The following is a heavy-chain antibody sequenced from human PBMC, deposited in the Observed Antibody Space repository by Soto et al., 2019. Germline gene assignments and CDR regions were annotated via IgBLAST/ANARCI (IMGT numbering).Heavy chain of an antibody. CDR2: ISGSGGST. Sequence: GGSLRLSCAASGFTFSSYAMSWVRQAPGKGLEWVSAISGSGGSTYYADSVKGRFTISRDNSKNTLFLQMNSLRAEDTAVYYCAKAIFGGVIVQFDYWGQGTLVTVSS. CDR3: AKAIFGGVIVQFDY. J-gene: IGHJ4*02. CDR1: GFTFSSYA. V-gene: IGHV3-23*01. D-gene: IGHD3-16*02.